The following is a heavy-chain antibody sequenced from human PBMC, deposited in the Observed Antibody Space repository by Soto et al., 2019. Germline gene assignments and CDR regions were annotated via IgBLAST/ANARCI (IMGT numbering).Heavy chain of an antibody. CDR2: ISGSGGST. CDR1: GFIFSSYA. Sequence: PGGSLRLSCAVSGFIFSSYAMSWVRQAPGKGLEWVSGISGSGGSTYYADSVKGRFTISRDNSKNTLYLQMNSLRAEDTAVYYCAKDLGYCSGTSCLFDYWGQGTLVTVSS. D-gene: IGHD2-2*01. J-gene: IGHJ4*02. V-gene: IGHV3-23*01. CDR3: AKDLGYCSGTSCLFDY.